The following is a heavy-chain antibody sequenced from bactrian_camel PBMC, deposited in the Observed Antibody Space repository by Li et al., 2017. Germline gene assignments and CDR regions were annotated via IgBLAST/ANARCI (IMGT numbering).Heavy chain of an antibody. Sequence: HVQLVESGGGLVQPGGSLRLSCAASGFTFSSYWMHWVRQAPGKGLEWVSHVNTGGGTVYADSVKGQFTISLDNAKNTLYLQMNSLKPEDTAMYHCASDGPPFDCNSGSWFFPAGQGTQVTVS. V-gene: IGHV3S1*01. D-gene: IGHD1*01. CDR2: VNTGGGT. J-gene: IGHJ4*01. CDR1: GFTFSSYW.